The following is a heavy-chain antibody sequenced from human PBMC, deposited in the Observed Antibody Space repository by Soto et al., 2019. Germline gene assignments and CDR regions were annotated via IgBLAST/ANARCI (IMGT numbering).Heavy chain of an antibody. Sequence: QVQLVQSGAEVKKPGASVKVSCKASGYTFTSYAMHWVRQAPGQRLEWMGWINAGNGNTKYSQKFQGRVTITRDTSASTAYMEVSSLRSEDTAVYYCASTREADVLLWFGEDLGGMDVWGQGTTVTVSS. J-gene: IGHJ6*02. D-gene: IGHD3-10*01. CDR1: GYTFTSYA. CDR2: INAGNGNT. V-gene: IGHV1-3*01. CDR3: ASTREADVLLWFGEDLGGMDV.